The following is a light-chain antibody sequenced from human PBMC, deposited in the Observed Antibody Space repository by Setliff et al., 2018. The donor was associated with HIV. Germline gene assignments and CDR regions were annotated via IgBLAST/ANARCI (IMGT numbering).Light chain of an antibody. V-gene: IGLV1-44*01. Sequence: QSALTQPPSASGTPGQRVTISCSGSSSNIGSNIVNWYQQLPGTAPELLIHSNNQRPSGVPDRFSGSKSGTSASLVSSGLQSEDEADYYCAAWDDRLNGYVFGTGTKVTVL. CDR1: SSNIGSNI. CDR3: AAWDDRLNGYV. CDR2: SNN. J-gene: IGLJ1*01.